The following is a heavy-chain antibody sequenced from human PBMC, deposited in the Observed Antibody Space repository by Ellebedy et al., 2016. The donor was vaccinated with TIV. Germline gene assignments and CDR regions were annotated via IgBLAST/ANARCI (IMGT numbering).Heavy chain of an antibody. Sequence: PGGSLRLSCTASGFTITSFGRHWIRQAPGKRLQCVAGILHDGSSQYYADSVKGRFTIFRDNYENTLYLQLNSLRVEDTAVYYCVKAEWRRAGVGPRESGLGGMDVWGQGTTVTVSS. CDR1: GFTITSFG. CDR2: ILHDGSSQ. CDR3: VKAEWRRAGVGPRESGLGGMDV. V-gene: IGHV3-33*03. D-gene: IGHD3-16*01. J-gene: IGHJ6*02.